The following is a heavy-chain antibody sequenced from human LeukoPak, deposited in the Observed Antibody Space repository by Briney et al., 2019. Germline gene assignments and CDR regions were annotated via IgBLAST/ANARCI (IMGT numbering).Heavy chain of an antibody. CDR1: GYIFTHYW. CDR2: IYPRDSRT. CDR3: ARHLSDITSSPNY. Sequence: GESLKISCQVSGYIFTHYWIAWVRQMPGKGLEWMGVIYPRDSRTTYSPSFQDQVTISADKSISTAYLQGTSPKASDTAMYYCARHLSDITSSPNYWGPGTLVTVSS. V-gene: IGHV5-51*01. D-gene: IGHD2-2*01. J-gene: IGHJ4*02.